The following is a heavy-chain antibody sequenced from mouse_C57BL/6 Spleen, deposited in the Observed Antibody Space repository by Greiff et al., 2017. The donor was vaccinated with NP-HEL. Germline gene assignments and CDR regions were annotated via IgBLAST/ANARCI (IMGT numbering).Heavy chain of an antibody. D-gene: IGHD2-1*01. CDR3: ARGNHYAMDY. Sequence: VQLQQPGAELVRPGTSVKLSCKASGYTFTSYWMHWVKQRPGQGLEWIGVIDPSDSYTNYNQKFKGKATLTVDTSSSTAYMQLSSLTSEDSAVYYCARGNHYAMDYWGQGTSVTVSA. CDR2: IDPSDSYT. J-gene: IGHJ4*01. CDR1: GYTFTSYW. V-gene: IGHV1-59*01.